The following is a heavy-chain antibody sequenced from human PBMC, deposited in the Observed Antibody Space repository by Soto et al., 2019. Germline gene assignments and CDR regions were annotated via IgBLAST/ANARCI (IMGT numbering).Heavy chain of an antibody. V-gene: IGHV3-74*01. J-gene: IGHJ5*02. CDR3: ARERFDP. CDR1: GFTFGSSW. CDR2: INSDGTVM. Sequence: GGSLRLSCVASGFTFGSSWMHWVRQAPGKGLVWVARINSDGTVMSYADSVRGRFTISRDNAKNTLYLQMNSLRAEDTAVFYCARERFDPWGQGTLVTVSS.